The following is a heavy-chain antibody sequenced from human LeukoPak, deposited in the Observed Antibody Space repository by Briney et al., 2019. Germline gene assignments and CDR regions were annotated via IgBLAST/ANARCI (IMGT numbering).Heavy chain of an antibody. J-gene: IGHJ4*02. V-gene: IGHV3-21*01. CDR2: ISNSNSYI. CDR1: GFTFSSYS. D-gene: IGHD3-22*01. CDR3: ARATDPYYYDSSGYYL. Sequence: PGGSLRLSCAASGFTFSSYSMNWVRQAPGKGLEWLSSISNSNSYIYYADSVRGRFTISRDNAKNSLYLQMNSRRAEDTAVYYCARATDPYYYDSSGYYLWGQGTLVTVSS.